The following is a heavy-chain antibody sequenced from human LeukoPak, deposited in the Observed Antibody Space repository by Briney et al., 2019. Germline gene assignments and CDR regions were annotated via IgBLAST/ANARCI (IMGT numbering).Heavy chain of an antibody. V-gene: IGHV5-51*01. CDR2: IYPGDSDT. Sequence: GESLKISCKGSGYSFSNYWIGWVRQMPGKGLEWMGIIYPGDSDTRYSPSFQGQVTISADKSISTAYLQWSSLKASDTAMYYCARVGAYCSGGSCYSAYYYYYGMDVWGQGTTVTVSS. CDR3: ARVGAYCSGGSCYSAYYYYYGMDV. CDR1: GYSFSNYW. D-gene: IGHD2-15*01. J-gene: IGHJ6*02.